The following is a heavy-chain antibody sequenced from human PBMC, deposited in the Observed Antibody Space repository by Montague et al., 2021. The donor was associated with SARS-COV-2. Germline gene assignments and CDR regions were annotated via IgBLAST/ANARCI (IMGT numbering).Heavy chain of an antibody. J-gene: IGHJ6*02. Sequence: NWIRQPPGQGLEWVSGSSGSAGGTPYADSVKGRFTISRDNSKNVLYLQMNSLRAEDTALYYCAKDSYYYGLGYGMDVWGQGTTVTVS. D-gene: IGHD3-10*01. CDR3: AKDSYYYGLGYGMDV. CDR2: SSGSAGGT. V-gene: IGHV3-23*01.